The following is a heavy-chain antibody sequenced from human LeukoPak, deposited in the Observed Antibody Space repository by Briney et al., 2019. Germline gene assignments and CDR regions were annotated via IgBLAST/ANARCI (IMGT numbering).Heavy chain of an antibody. V-gene: IGHV3-48*01. CDR2: ISSGRPLI. Sequence: GGSLRLSCAASGFTFSNHGMNWVRQAPGKGLEWVSYISSGRPLIYYADSVKGRFTVSRDGAKSSLYLQMNSLRAEDSAVYYCARDENRDGDMDVWGKGTTVTVSS. J-gene: IGHJ6*03. CDR3: ARDENRDGDMDV. D-gene: IGHD3-10*01. CDR1: GFTFSNHG.